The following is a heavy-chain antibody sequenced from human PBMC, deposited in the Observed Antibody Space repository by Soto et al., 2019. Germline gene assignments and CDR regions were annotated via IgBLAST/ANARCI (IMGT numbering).Heavy chain of an antibody. Sequence: PSETLSLTCAVSGGSISSGNWWSWVRQPPGKGLEWIGEIYHSGSTNYNPSLKSRVTISVDKSKNQFSLKLSSVTAADTAVYYCPRDGYGSGSYGFYYCYGMDVWGQGTTVTVSS. CDR2: IYHSGST. V-gene: IGHV4-4*02. CDR1: GGSISSGNW. D-gene: IGHD3-10*01. J-gene: IGHJ6*02. CDR3: PRDGYGSGSYGFYYCYGMDV.